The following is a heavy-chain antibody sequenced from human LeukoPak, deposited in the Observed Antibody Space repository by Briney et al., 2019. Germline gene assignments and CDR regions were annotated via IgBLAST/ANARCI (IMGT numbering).Heavy chain of an antibody. CDR1: GYLFAAYF. V-gene: IGHV1-2*06. J-gene: IGHJ4*02. D-gene: IGHD6-13*01. CDR2: INPNGGDT. Sequence: ASVKVSCKASGYLFAAYFIHWVRQAPGQGLEWMGRINPNGGDTNYAQKLQGRVTMTGDTSISTAYMELSSLRSDDTAMYYCARVGFTSSWSNFDCWGQGTLATVSS. CDR3: ARVGFTSSWSNFDC.